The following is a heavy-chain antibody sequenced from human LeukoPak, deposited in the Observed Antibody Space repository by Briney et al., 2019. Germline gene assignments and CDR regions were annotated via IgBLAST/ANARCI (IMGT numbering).Heavy chain of an antibody. V-gene: IGHV3-30*04. D-gene: IGHD1-26*01. J-gene: IGHJ4*02. CDR3: ASWGEGALDN. CDR1: GFTFSSYA. Sequence: PGRSLRLSCAASGFTFSSYAMHWVRQAPGKGLEWVAVISYDGSNKYYADSVKGRFTISRDNAKKSLYLQMNSLRVEDTGVYYCASWGEGALDNWGQGTLVTVSS. CDR2: ISYDGSNK.